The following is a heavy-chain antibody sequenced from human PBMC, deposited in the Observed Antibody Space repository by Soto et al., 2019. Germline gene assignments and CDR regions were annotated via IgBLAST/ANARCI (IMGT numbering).Heavy chain of an antibody. Sequence: QVQLVQSGAEVKKPGASVKVSCKASNYTFTDYGITWVRQAPGQGLEWVGWISAYNGKTDYAQKVQGRVTMTTETSTGTAYMELRSLRSDDTAVYYCARGFGYVRVFDYWGQGTLVTVSS. CDR2: ISAYNGKT. V-gene: IGHV1-18*01. CDR3: ARGFGYVRVFDY. CDR1: NYTFTDYG. D-gene: IGHD3-16*01. J-gene: IGHJ4*02.